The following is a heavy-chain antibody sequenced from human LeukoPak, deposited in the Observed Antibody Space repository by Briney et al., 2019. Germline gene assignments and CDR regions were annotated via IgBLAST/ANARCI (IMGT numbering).Heavy chain of an antibody. CDR2: MSDSGGST. D-gene: IGHD3-22*01. Sequence: RGGSLRLSCAVSGITLSNYGMSWVRQAPGKGLEWVAGMSDSGGSTNYADSVKGRFTISRDNPKNTLYLQMNSLRAEDTAVYFCAKRGVVIRVILVGFHKEAYYFDSWGQGALVTVSS. J-gene: IGHJ4*02. CDR3: AKRGVVIRVILVGFHKEAYYFDS. CDR1: GITLSNYG. V-gene: IGHV3-23*01.